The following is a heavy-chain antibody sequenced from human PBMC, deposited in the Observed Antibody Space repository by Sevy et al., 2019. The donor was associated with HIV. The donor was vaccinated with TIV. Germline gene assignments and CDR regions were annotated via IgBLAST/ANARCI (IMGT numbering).Heavy chain of an antibody. D-gene: IGHD3-10*01. CDR3: ARGEYYGSGSYYHYYYGMDV. CDR1: GFTFSSYS. Sequence: GESLKISCAASGFTFSSYSMNWVRQAPGKGLEWVSSISSSSSYIYYADSVKGRFTISRDNAKNSLYLQMNSLRAEDTAVYYYARGEYYGSGSYYHYYYGMDVWGQGTTVTVSS. V-gene: IGHV3-21*01. J-gene: IGHJ6*02. CDR2: ISSSSSYI.